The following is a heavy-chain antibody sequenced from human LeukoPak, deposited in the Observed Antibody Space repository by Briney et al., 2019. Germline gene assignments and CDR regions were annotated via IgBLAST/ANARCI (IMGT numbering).Heavy chain of an antibody. Sequence: GGSLRLSCAASGFSVSSNYMSWVRQAPGKGLEWVSAISGSGGSTYYADSVKGRFTNSRDNTKNTMYLQMNSLRAEDTAVYYCAKDPKARPGDYWGQGTLVTVSS. V-gene: IGHV3-23*01. J-gene: IGHJ4*02. CDR2: ISGSGGST. CDR1: GFSVSSNY. CDR3: AKDPKARPGDY. D-gene: IGHD1-14*01.